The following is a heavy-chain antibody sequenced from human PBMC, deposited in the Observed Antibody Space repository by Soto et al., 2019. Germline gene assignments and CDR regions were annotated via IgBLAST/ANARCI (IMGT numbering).Heavy chain of an antibody. CDR1: GFTFSSYA. V-gene: IGHV3-23*01. J-gene: IGHJ4*02. Sequence: EVQLLESGGGLVQPGGSLRLSCAASGFTFSSYAMSWVRQAPGKGLEWVSAISGSGGSTYYADSVKGRFTISRDNSKNTLYLQMTSLRAEDTAVYYCAKVRVGCSSTSCYGFDYWGQGPLVTVSS. D-gene: IGHD2-2*01. CDR3: AKVRVGCSSTSCYGFDY. CDR2: ISGSGGST.